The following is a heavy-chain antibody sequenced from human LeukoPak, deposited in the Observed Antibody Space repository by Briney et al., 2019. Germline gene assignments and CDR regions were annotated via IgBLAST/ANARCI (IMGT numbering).Heavy chain of an antibody. J-gene: IGHJ4*02. CDR2: ISYDGSNK. Sequence: GGSLRLSCAASGFTFSRHGIHWVRQAPGKGLEWVAVISYDGSNKYYADSVKGRFTISRDNSKNTLYLQMNSLRAEDTAVYYCAKDWSGYPFDYWGQGTLVTVSS. CDR3: AKDWSGYPFDY. D-gene: IGHD3-3*01. CDR1: GFTFSRHG. V-gene: IGHV3-30*18.